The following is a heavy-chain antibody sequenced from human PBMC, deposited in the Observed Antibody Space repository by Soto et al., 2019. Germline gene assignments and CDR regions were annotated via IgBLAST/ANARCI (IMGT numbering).Heavy chain of an antibody. Sequence: GGSLRLSCTASGFIFNNYAMHWVRQAPGKGLEWVSGITWNRGHIGYADSVKGRFTISRDNAENSLYLQMNSLRPADTALYYCAKDTGDSSGYYYYYYYGMDVWGPGT. J-gene: IGHJ6*02. CDR2: ITWNRGHI. V-gene: IGHV3-9*01. CDR1: GFIFNNYA. D-gene: IGHD3-22*01. CDR3: AKDTGDSSGYYYYYYYGMDV.